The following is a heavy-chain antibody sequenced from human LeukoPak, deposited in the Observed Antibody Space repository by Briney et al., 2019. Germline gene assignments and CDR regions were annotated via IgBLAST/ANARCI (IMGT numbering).Heavy chain of an antibody. D-gene: IGHD3-9*01. V-gene: IGHV3-23*01. CDR1: GFTFSSYG. CDR3: ASNYDTLDY. Sequence: GGSLRLSCAASGFTFSSYGMSWVRQAPGKGLEWVSTISGSGGTTYYADSVKGRFTISRDNAKNSLYLQMNSLRAEDTAVYYCASNYDTLDYWGQGTLVTVSS. CDR2: ISGSGGTT. J-gene: IGHJ4*02.